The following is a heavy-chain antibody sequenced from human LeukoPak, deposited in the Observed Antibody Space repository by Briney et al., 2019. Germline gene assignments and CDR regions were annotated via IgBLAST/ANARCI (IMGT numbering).Heavy chain of an antibody. CDR3: AKDSSGWYGWYFDL. CDR2: INSDGSST. Sequence: GGSLRLSCAASGFTFSSYWMHWVRQAPGKGLVWVSRINSDGSSTSYADSVKGRFTISRDNAKNTLYLQMNSLRAEDTALYYCAKDSSGWYGWYFDLWGRGTLVTVSS. D-gene: IGHD6-19*01. CDR1: GFTFSSYW. V-gene: IGHV3-74*01. J-gene: IGHJ2*01.